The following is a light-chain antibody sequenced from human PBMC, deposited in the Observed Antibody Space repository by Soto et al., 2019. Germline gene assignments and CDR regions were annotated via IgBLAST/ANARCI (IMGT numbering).Light chain of an antibody. J-gene: IGKJ1*01. Sequence: DIQLTQSPSFLSASVGDRVTVTCGASQGISSYLAWYQQKPGKAPKLLIYAASTLQSGVPSRFSGSGSGTEFTLTISSLQPEDFATYYCQQLNSYPPAFGQGTKVDIK. V-gene: IGKV1-9*01. CDR3: QQLNSYPPA. CDR2: AAS. CDR1: QGISSY.